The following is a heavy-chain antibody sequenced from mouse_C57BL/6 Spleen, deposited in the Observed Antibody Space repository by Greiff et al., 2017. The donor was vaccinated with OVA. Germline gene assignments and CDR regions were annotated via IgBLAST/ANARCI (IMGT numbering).Heavy chain of an antibody. CDR1: GYTFTSYW. V-gene: IGHV1-52*01. Sequence: VQLQQPGAELVRPGSSMKLSCKASGYTFTSYWMHWVKQRPIQGLEWIGNIDPSDSETHYNQKFKDKATLTVDKSSSTAYMQLSSLTSEDSAVYYCARSWTTEGFAYWGQGTLVTVSA. J-gene: IGHJ3*01. CDR3: ARSWTTEGFAY. D-gene: IGHD1-1*01. CDR2: IDPSDSET.